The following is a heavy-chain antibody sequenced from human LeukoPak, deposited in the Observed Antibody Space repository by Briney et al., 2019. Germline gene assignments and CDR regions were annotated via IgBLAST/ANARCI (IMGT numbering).Heavy chain of an antibody. D-gene: IGHD7-27*01. V-gene: IGHV4-34*01. J-gene: IGHJ5*02. CDR1: GGSFSGYY. CDR2: INHSGST. CDR3: ARRRTGDPPPRGCNWFDP. Sequence: SETLSLTCAVYGGSFSGYYWSWIRQPPGKGLEWIGEINHSGSTNYNPSLKSRVTISVDTSKNQFSLKLSSVTAADTAVYYCARRRTGDPPPRGCNWFDPWGQGTLVTVSS.